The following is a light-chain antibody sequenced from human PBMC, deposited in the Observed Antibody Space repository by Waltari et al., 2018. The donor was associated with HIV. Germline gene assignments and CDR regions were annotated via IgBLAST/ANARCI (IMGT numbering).Light chain of an antibody. CDR1: RPHIRPIHD. CDR3: QSYDTSLSGVV. CDR2: GNS. V-gene: IGLV1-40*01. J-gene: IGLJ2*01. Sequence: QSVLTQPPSVSGAPGQRVTLPCTGSRPHIRPIHDVHWSPQVPGTAPKLLIYGNSNRPSGVPDRFSGSKSGTSASLAIAGLQAEDEADYYCQSYDTSLSGVVFGGGTKLTVL.